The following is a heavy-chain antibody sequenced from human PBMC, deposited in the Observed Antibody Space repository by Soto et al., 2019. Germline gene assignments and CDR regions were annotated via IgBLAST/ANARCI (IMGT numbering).Heavy chain of an antibody. J-gene: IGHJ4*02. Sequence: PSETLSLTCTVSGGSVSSSIEYWGWVRQPPGKGLEWIGTFYYTGSTYYTPSLNSRLTISVDTSKNQFSLQLTSVTAADTAVYYCARGEGWAKSDPYYFGHWGQGTLVTVSS. CDR2: FYYTGST. CDR1: GGSVSSSIEY. CDR3: ARGEGWAKSDPYYFGH. V-gene: IGHV4-39*01. D-gene: IGHD2-21*01.